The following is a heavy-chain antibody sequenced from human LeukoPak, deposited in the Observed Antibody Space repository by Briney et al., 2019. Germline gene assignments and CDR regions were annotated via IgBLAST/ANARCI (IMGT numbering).Heavy chain of an antibody. D-gene: IGHD2-2*01. CDR2: IYYSGST. J-gene: IGHJ3*02. Sequence: SETLSLTCTVSGGSISSSSYYWGWIRQPPGKGLEWIGSIYYSGSTYYNPSLKSRVTISVDTSKNQFSLKLSSVTAADTAVYYCARESWLGSSSPDAFDIWGQGTMVTVSS. CDR1: GGSISSSSYY. V-gene: IGHV4-39*02. CDR3: ARESWLGSSSPDAFDI.